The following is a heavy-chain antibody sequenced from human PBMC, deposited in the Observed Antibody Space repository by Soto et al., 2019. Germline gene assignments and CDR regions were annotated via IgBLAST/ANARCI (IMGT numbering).Heavy chain of an antibody. Sequence: QVQLVESGGGVMKPGRSRRLSCAASGFTFSNYGMHWVRKAPGKGLEWVAVISYDGSNKYYADSVKGRFTISRDNSKNTLYLQMNSLRAEDTAVYYCAKIPGIAAACTDWGQGTLVTVSS. V-gene: IGHV3-30*18. CDR3: AKIPGIAAACTD. D-gene: IGHD6-13*01. J-gene: IGHJ4*02. CDR2: ISYDGSNK. CDR1: GFTFSNYG.